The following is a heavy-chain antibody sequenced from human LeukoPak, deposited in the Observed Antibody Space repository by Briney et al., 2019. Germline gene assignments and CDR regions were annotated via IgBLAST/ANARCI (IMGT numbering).Heavy chain of an antibody. J-gene: IGHJ4*02. CDR1: GFTISDYW. Sequence: GGSLRLSCAASGFTISDYWMSWVRQAPGKGLEWVANIKEDGSEKNYVDSAKGRFTISRDDAKNSLYLQMNNLRAEDTAIYYCAREDDWNYEDYWGQGTLVTVSS. CDR3: AREDDWNYEDY. CDR2: IKEDGSEK. V-gene: IGHV3-7*01. D-gene: IGHD1-7*01.